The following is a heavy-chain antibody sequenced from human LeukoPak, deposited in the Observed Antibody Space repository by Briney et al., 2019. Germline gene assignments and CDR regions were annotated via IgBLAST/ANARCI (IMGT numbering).Heavy chain of an antibody. D-gene: IGHD2/OR15-2a*01. Sequence: GGSLRLSCGASGFSVSSNYMSWVRQAPGKGLEWVSVIFSGGSTYYADSVKGRFTISRDNSKNTLYLQMNSLRAEDTAVYYCARSRAFDYWGQGTLVTVSS. CDR2: IFSGGST. CDR1: GFSVSSNY. J-gene: IGHJ4*02. V-gene: IGHV3-53*01. CDR3: ARSRAFDY.